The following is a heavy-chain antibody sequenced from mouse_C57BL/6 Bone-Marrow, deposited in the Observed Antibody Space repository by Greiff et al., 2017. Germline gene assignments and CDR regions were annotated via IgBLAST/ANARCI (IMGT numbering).Heavy chain of an antibody. CDR2: IDPSDSET. CDR1: GYTFTSYW. Sequence: VQLQQSGAELVRPGSSVKLSCKASGYTFTSYWMHWVKQRPIQGLEWIGNIDPSDSETHYNQKFKDKATLTVDKSSSTAYMQLSSLTSGDSAVYYCAGGDYYGSSSHFDVWGTGTTVTVSS. V-gene: IGHV1-52*01. J-gene: IGHJ1*03. CDR3: AGGDYYGSSSHFDV. D-gene: IGHD1-1*01.